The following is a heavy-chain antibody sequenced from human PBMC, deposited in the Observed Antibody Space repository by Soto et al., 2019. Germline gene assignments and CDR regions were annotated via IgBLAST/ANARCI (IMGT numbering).Heavy chain of an antibody. V-gene: IGHV1-69*13. CDR2: LLPTVGTT. D-gene: IGHD1-7*01. Sequence: ASVEFSYETSVHTFRIYDIIWVRHPPGQGLEWMGGLLPTVGTTNYAQKYQGGVTITADASSSAAYVELSRRRSEATAVYYCGRDGIINSNYEKDSCYGINGGGQGTTVTVSS. J-gene: IGHJ6*01. CDR3: GRDGIINSNYEKDSCYGING. CDR1: VHTFRIYD.